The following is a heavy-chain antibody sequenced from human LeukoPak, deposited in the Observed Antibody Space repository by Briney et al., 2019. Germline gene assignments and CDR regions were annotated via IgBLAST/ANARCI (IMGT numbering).Heavy chain of an antibody. D-gene: IGHD6-6*01. CDR1: GFTFNSYE. V-gene: IGHV3-48*03. CDR3: ARDSSSSPY. Sequence: GGSLRLSCAGSGFTFNSYEMNGVRQAPGRGLEWVSYISSSGGTIYYADSVKGRFTISRDNAKKSLYLQMNSLRAEDTAVYYCARDSSSSPYWGQGTLVTVSS. J-gene: IGHJ4*02. CDR2: ISSSGGTI.